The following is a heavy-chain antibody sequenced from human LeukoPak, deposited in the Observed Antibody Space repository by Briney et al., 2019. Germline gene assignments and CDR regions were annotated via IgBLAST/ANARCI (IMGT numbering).Heavy chain of an antibody. CDR3: ARRGGSGRAFDY. D-gene: IGHD1-26*01. V-gene: IGHV4-39*01. Sequence: SETLSLTCSVSGVSISGGTYYWGWIRQPPGKGLEWIGSIYYTGSTYANPSLKSRVTIYVDTYKNQFSLKLSSVTAADTAVYYCARRGGSGRAFDYWGQGTLVTVSS. CDR1: GVSISGGTYY. CDR2: IYYTGST. J-gene: IGHJ4*02.